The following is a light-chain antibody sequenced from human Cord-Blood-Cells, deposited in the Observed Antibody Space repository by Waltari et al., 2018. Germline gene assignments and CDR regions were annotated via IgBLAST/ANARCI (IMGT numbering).Light chain of an antibody. J-gene: IGKJ1*01. V-gene: IGKV1-5*03. CDR1: KSISSW. CDR2: KAS. CDR3: QQYNSYWT. Sequence: DIQMTQSHSTLSATVGDRVTITCRSSKSISSWLAWYQQKPGKAPKLLIYKASSLESGVPSRFSGSGSGTEFTLTISSLQPDDFATYYCQQYNSYWTFGQGTKVEIK.